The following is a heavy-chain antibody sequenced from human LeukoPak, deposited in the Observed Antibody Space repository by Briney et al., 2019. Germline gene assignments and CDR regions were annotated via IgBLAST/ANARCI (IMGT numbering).Heavy chain of an antibody. CDR1: GYTLTDLS. V-gene: IGHV1-24*01. J-gene: IGHJ6*03. CDR3: ATAKNYYYMDV. CDR2: FDPEDSET. Sequence: ASVKVSCKVSGYTLTDLSMHWVRQAPGKGLEWMGGFDPEDSETIYAQKFQGRVTMTEDTSTDTAYMELSSLRSEDTAVYYCATAKNYYYMDVWGKGTTVTVSS.